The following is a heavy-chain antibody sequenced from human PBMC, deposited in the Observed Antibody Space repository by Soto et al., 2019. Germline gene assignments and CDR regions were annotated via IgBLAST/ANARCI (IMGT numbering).Heavy chain of an antibody. Sequence: GGSLRLSCAASGFTVSNYWMNWVRQAPGKGLVWVSRIKNDGTTSYADSVEGRFTVSRDDAKNSFYLQMDSLRADDTAVYYCAKDRGEEGLKFLEWFGGMDVWGHGTTVTVSS. CDR2: IKNDGTT. V-gene: IGHV3-74*01. D-gene: IGHD3-3*01. J-gene: IGHJ6*02. CDR1: GFTVSNYW. CDR3: AKDRGEEGLKFLEWFGGMDV.